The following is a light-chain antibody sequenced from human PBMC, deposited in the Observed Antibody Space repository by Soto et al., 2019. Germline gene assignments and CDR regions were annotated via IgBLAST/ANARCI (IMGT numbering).Light chain of an antibody. CDR2: ENN. Sequence: QPVLAQPPSVSAAPRQKVTISCSGNSSNNGNNYVSWYQQLPGTAPKLLIYENNKRPSGIPDRFSGSKSGTSATLGITGLQTGDEADYYCGTWDSSLSAYNYVFGTGTKVTVL. CDR1: SSNNGNNY. J-gene: IGLJ1*01. V-gene: IGLV1-51*02. CDR3: GTWDSSLSAYNYV.